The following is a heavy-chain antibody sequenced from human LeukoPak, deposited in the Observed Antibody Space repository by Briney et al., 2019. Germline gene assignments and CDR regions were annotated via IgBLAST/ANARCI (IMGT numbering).Heavy chain of an antibody. CDR3: ARVSRGPHPYYYDSSGYMDY. J-gene: IGHJ4*02. V-gene: IGHV3-64*01. CDR2: ISSEGGNT. Sequence: PGGSLILSCAAAGFTFSNSLMHCVRQAPGKGLEYVSAISSEGGNTYYANSVKGRFNISRDNSKNTLYLQMNSLRAEDTAVYYCARVSRGPHPYYYDSSGYMDYWGQGTLVTVSS. CDR1: GFTFSNSL. D-gene: IGHD3-22*01.